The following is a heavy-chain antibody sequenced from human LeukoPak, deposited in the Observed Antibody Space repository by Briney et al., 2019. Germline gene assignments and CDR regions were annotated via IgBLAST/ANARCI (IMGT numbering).Heavy chain of an antibody. CDR1: GYTFTSYD. Sequence: ASVKVSCKASGYTFTSYDINWVRQATGQGLEWMGWMNPNSGNTGYAQKFQGRVTITRNTSISTAYMELSSLRSEDTAVYYCARASSTSWVDAFDIWGQGTMVTVSS. D-gene: IGHD2-2*01. J-gene: IGHJ3*02. V-gene: IGHV1-8*03. CDR2: MNPNSGNT. CDR3: ARASSTSWVDAFDI.